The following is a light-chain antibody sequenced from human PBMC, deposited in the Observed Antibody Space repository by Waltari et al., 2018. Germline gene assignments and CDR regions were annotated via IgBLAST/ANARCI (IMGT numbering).Light chain of an antibody. CDR2: GKN. V-gene: IGLV3-19*01. CDR1: SLRTYY. CDR3: HSRDSSGDVL. J-gene: IGLJ2*01. Sequence: SSELTQDPAVSVALGQTVRITCPGDSLRTYYVSWFLQKPGQAPALVTYGKNNRPSGIPDRFSASSSGSTASLTIIGAQAEDEADYYCHSRDSSGDVLIGGGTKLTVV.